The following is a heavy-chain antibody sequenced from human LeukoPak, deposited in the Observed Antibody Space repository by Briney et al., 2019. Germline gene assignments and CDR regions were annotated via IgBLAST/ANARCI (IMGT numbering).Heavy chain of an antibody. V-gene: IGHV4-39*07. Sequence: SETLSLTCTVSGGSISSSSFYWGWVRQPPGKGLEWIGSIFYSGSTYYKPSLKSRVTISADTSKNQFSLRLTSVTAADTAVYYCAANYYGSGSYEYWGQGTLVTVSP. D-gene: IGHD3-10*01. J-gene: IGHJ4*02. CDR3: AANYYGSGSYEY. CDR2: IFYSGST. CDR1: GGSISSSSFY.